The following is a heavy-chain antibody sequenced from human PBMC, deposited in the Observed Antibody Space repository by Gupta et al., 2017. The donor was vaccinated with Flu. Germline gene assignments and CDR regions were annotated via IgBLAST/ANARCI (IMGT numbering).Heavy chain of an antibody. CDR3: AKDRRSGMYSSSWSD. V-gene: IGHV3-23*01. CDR2: ISGSGLST. D-gene: IGHD6-13*01. J-gene: IGHJ4*02. Sequence: APGKGLEWVSTISGSGLSTYYADSVQGRFTISRDSSKNTLFLQMNSLTAEDTAIYFCAKDRRSGMYSSSWSDWGQGTLVTVSS.